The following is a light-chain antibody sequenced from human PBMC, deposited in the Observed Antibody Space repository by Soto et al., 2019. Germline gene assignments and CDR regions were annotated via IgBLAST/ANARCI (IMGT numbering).Light chain of an antibody. J-gene: IGKJ3*01. CDR2: GAS. V-gene: IGKV3-15*01. CDR1: QSVSSN. CDR3: QQYNNWPPSFT. Sequence: EIVWTQSPATLSVSPRERATLSCRASQSVSSNLAWYQQKPGQAPRLLIYGASTRATGIPARFSGSGSGTGFALTVSSVQSEDFAVYYCQQYNNWPPSFTFGPGTKVDIK.